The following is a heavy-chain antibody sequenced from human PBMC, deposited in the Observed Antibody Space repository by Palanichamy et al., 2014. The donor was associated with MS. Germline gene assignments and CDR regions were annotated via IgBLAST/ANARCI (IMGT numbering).Heavy chain of an antibody. CDR1: GFTFRSYA. Sequence: EVQLLESGGGLVQPGGSLRLSCAASGFTFRSYAMSWVRQAPGKGLDWVSAISGGGSTYYADSVKGRFTISRDNSKNTLYMQMNSLRAEDTAVYHCATIRPDSNAEYSQHWGQGTLVTVSS. CDR3: ATIRPDSNAEYSQH. J-gene: IGHJ1*01. V-gene: IGHV3-23*01. CDR2: ISGGGST. D-gene: IGHD4-11*01.